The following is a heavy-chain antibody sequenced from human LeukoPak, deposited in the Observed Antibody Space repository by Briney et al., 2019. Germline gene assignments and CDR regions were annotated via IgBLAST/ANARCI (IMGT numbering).Heavy chain of an antibody. CDR2: IVGSSST. CDR3: ARIGAGSSRDY. V-gene: IGHV3-21*01. D-gene: IGHD6-13*01. Sequence: PGGSLRLSCAASGFTFSNFAMTWVRQAPGKGLEWVSSIVGSSSTYYADSLKGRFTISGDNAKNSLYLQMNNLRAEDTAVYYCARIGAGSSRDYWGQGTLVTVSS. CDR1: GFTFSNFA. J-gene: IGHJ4*02.